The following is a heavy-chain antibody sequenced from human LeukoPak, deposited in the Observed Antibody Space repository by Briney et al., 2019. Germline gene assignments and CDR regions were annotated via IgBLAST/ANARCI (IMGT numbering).Heavy chain of an antibody. J-gene: IGHJ4*02. V-gene: IGHV4-59*01. D-gene: IGHD2-21*02. CDR3: ARGLSRDFATYYFDY. CDR2: IYYSGST. Sequence: PSETLSLTCTVSGGSISSYYWSWIRQPPGKGLEWIGYIYYSGSTNYNPSLKSRVTISVDTSKNQFSLKLSSVTAADTAVYYCARGLSRDFATYYFDYWGQGTLVTVSS. CDR1: GGSISSYY.